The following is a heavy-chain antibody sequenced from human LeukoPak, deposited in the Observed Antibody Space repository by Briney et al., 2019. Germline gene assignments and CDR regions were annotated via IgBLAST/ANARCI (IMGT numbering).Heavy chain of an antibody. CDR1: GGSISNYY. CDR2: IYYAGST. Sequence: SETLSLTCTVSGGSISNYYWTWIRQPPGRGLEWIGYIYYAGSTNYNPSLKSRVTISVDTSKNQFSLKLTSVTAADTAVYYCARVRFGYGGFDPWGQGTLVTVSS. CDR3: ARVRFGYGGFDP. J-gene: IGHJ5*02. D-gene: IGHD3-16*01. V-gene: IGHV4-59*01.